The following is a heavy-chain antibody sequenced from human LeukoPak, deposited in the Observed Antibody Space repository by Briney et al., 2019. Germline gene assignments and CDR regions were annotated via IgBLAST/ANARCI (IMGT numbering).Heavy chain of an antibody. Sequence: PSETLSLTCAVYDGSFSDFYWSWIRQPPGKGLEWIGEINHIGTTNYNTSFKSRVSISVDTSKNQFSLRLNSVTAADTAVYYCARGPFAHDYTDYAWGQGTLVTV. D-gene: IGHD4-11*01. CDR3: ARGPFAHDYTDYA. J-gene: IGHJ4*02. CDR1: DGSFSDFY. CDR2: INHIGTT. V-gene: IGHV4-34*01.